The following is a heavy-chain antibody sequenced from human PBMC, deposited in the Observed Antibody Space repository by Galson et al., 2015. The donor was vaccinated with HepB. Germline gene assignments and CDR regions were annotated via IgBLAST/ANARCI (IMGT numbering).Heavy chain of an antibody. J-gene: IGHJ6*02. CDR2: ISWNSGSV. Sequence: SLRLSCAASGFTFDDYAMHWVRQAPGKGLEWVSGISWNSGSVGYADSVKGRFTISRDNAKNSLYLQMNSLRAEDTALYYCAKDNLGTTRFYGMDVWGQGTTVTVSS. CDR1: GFTFDDYA. V-gene: IGHV3-9*01. D-gene: IGHD4-17*01. CDR3: AKDNLGTTRFYGMDV.